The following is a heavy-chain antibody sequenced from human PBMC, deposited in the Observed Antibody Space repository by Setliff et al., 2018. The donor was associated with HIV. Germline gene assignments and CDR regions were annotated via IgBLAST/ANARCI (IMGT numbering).Heavy chain of an antibody. CDR3: ARSGSYVGPIQH. Sequence: SETLSLTCTVSGDSMRNYHWSWIRQAPGKGLEWIGWIYHSGSTNYNPSLKSRLTMSVDTSKNQFSLKLTSVTAADTAVYYCARSGSYVGPIQHWGQGTLVTVSS. V-gene: IGHV4-59*12. CDR2: IYHSGST. J-gene: IGHJ1*01. CDR1: GDSMRNYH. D-gene: IGHD3-10*02.